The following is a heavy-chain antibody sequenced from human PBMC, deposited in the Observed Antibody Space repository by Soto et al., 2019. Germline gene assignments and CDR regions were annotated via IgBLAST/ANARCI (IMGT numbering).Heavy chain of an antibody. V-gene: IGHV4-39*01. CDR3: ARHVREGATNNWFDP. J-gene: IGHJ5*02. CDR1: GGSISSSSYY. D-gene: IGHD1-26*01. CDR2: IYYSGST. Sequence: SETLSLTCTVSGGSISSSSYYWGWIRQPPGKGVEWIGSIYYSGSTYYNPSLKSRVTISVDTSKNQFSLKLSSVTAADTAVYYCARHVREGATNNWFDPWGQGTLVTVSS.